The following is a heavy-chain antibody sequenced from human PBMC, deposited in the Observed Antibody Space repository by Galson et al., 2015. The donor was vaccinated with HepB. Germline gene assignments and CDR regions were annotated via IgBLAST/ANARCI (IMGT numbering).Heavy chain of an antibody. CDR1: GYTFTSYG. V-gene: IGHV1-18*01. J-gene: IGHJ4*02. CDR3: ARDSGYSSGWYDPFDY. Sequence: SVKVSCKASGYTFTSYGTSWVRQAPGQGLEWMGWISAYNGNTNYAQKLQGRVTMTTDTSTSTAYMELRSLRSDDTAVYYCARDSGYSSGWYDPFDYWGQGTLVTVSS. CDR2: ISAYNGNT. D-gene: IGHD6-19*01.